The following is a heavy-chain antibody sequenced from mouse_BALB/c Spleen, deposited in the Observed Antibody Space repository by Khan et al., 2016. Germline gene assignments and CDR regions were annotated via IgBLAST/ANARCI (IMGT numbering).Heavy chain of an antibody. CDR1: GYAFTTYN. V-gene: IGHV1S135*01. J-gene: IGHJ3*01. CDR3: ARWDGNCVPLAY. CDR2: IDPYNGVS. Sequence: VQLQQSGPELVKPGASVKVSCKGSGYAFTTYNMYWVKQSHGKSLEWIGYIDPYNGVSSYNQKFKDKATLTVDESSSTAYMHLNSLTSEDSAVYYCARWDGNCVPLAYWGQGTRVTVSA. D-gene: IGHD2-1*01.